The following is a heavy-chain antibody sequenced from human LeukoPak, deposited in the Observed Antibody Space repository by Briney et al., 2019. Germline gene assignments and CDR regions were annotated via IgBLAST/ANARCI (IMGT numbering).Heavy chain of an antibody. CDR1: GFTLSSYW. CDR3: ARGGGYYYFDY. D-gene: IGHD3-22*01. Sequence: GGSLRLSCAASGFTLSSYWMSWARQAPGKGLEWVANIKQDGSEKYYVDSVKGRFTISRDNAKNSLYLQMNSLRAEDTAVYYCARGGGYYYFDYWGQGTLVTVSS. CDR2: IKQDGSEK. J-gene: IGHJ4*02. V-gene: IGHV3-7*01.